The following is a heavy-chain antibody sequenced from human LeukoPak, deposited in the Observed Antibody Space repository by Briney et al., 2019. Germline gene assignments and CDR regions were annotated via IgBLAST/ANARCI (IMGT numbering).Heavy chain of an antibody. D-gene: IGHD3-10*01. CDR2: ISAYSGNT. Sequence: EASVKVSCKASGYTFTSYGISWVRQAPGQGLEWMGWISAYSGNTNYAQKLQGRVTMTTDTSTSTAYMELRSLRSDDTAVYYCARTGDYYGSGRFDPWGQGTLVTVSS. CDR1: GYTFTSYG. CDR3: ARTGDYYGSGRFDP. V-gene: IGHV1-18*01. J-gene: IGHJ5*02.